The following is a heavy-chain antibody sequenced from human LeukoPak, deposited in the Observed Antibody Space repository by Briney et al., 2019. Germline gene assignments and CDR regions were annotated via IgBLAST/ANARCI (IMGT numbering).Heavy chain of an antibody. CDR1: DGSISSYY. CDR3: ARLSTGWYYFDY. Sequence: PSETLPLTCTVSDGSISSYYWSWIRQPPGKGLEWIGYIYYSGSTDYNPSLKSRVTISVDTSKNQFSLRLSSVTAADTAVYYCARLSTGWYYFDYWGQGALVTVSS. CDR2: IYYSGST. D-gene: IGHD6-19*01. J-gene: IGHJ4*02. V-gene: IGHV4-59*08.